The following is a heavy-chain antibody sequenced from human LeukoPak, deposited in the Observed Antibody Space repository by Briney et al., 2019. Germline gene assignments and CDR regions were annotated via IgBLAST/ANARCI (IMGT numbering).Heavy chain of an antibody. J-gene: IGHJ3*02. D-gene: IGHD3-3*01. Sequence: PGGSLRLPCAASGFTFSGDWMTWVSQAPGKGLEWVGRIKSKGAGGSTDYAAPVKGRVTISSDDSKVTLFLQMTSLKTDDTAVYYCSRHAWFGVHIGGGEALDIWGQGTMVTVSS. CDR1: GFTFSGDW. CDR3: SRHAWFGVHIGGGEALDI. CDR2: IKSKGAGGST. V-gene: IGHV3-15*01.